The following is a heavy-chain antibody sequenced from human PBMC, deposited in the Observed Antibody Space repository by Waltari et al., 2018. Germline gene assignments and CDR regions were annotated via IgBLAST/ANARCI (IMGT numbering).Heavy chain of an antibody. V-gene: IGHV4-59*01. J-gene: IGHJ4*02. CDR1: GSSMNPYY. D-gene: IGHD3-10*01. Sequence: QVQLQESGPGLVKPSETLSLTCSVSGSSMNPYYWSWIRQPPGKGLEWIGYISNGGSTYHNPSFKCRVSISMDTSKNQFSLNLNSVTTADTAVYYCARGGDGSGSEDFDQWGQGTLVIVSS. CDR2: ISNGGST. CDR3: ARGGDGSGSEDFDQ.